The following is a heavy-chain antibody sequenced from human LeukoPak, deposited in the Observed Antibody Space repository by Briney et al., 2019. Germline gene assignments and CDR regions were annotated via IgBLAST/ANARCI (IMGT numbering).Heavy chain of an antibody. CDR2: IRPNSGDT. D-gene: IGHD4-17*01. J-gene: IGHJ4*02. V-gene: IGHV1-2*02. CDR3: AKDPYDYGDYDSPFDY. CDR1: GYTFTDNF. Sequence: ASVKVSCKASGYTFTDNFIHWVRQAPGQGLEWMGWIRPNSGDTRYAEKFEGRVTMTRDTSITTAYMELSRLTSDDTAVYYCAKDPYDYGDYDSPFDYWGQGTLVTVSS.